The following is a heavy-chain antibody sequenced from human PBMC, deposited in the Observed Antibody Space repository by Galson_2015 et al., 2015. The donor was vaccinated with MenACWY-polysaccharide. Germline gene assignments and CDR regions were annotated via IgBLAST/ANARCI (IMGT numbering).Heavy chain of an antibody. J-gene: IGHJ5*02. CDR2: VYYSGST. D-gene: IGHD4-17*01. V-gene: IGHV4-39*01. Sequence: TLSLTCIVSGGSISSSSYYWGWIRQPPGTGLESVGAVYYSGSTYYNPSLKSRVTISVDTSKNQFSLKLTSVTAADTAVYYCARHGRDGDNGLRSWFDPWGQGTLVSVSS. CDR3: ARHGRDGDNGLRSWFDP. CDR1: GGSISSSSYY.